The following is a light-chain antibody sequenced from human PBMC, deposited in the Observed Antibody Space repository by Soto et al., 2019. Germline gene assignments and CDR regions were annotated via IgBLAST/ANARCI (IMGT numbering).Light chain of an antibody. V-gene: IGLV2-14*01. CDR3: SSYTNSNTLV. Sequence: QSVLAQPASVSGSPGQSITISCTGTNSDVGDYDYVSWYQQHPGKAPKLIIYEVGNRPSGVSNRFSGSKSGNTASLTVSGLQAEDEADYYCSSYTNSNTLVFGTGTKVTVL. CDR1: NSDVGDYDY. CDR2: EVG. J-gene: IGLJ1*01.